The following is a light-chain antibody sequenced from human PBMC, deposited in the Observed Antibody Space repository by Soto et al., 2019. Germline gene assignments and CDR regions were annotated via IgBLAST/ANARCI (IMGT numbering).Light chain of an antibody. V-gene: IGLV2-14*01. Sequence: QSVLAHPISVSGSPGQSITISCSGNSNYIGSYDYVCWYQQHPGKAPRLLIHGVHNRSPGISGRFSASKSGLTASLTISGLQAEDEADYYCTAFSANRVYLFGPGTKVTVL. CDR2: GVH. J-gene: IGLJ1*01. CDR3: TAFSANRVYL. CDR1: SNYIGSYDY.